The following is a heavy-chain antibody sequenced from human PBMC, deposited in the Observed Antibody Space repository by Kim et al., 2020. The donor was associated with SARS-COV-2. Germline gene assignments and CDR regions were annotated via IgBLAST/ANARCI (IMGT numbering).Heavy chain of an antibody. CDR3: ARADKWLVWTYYYYGMDV. D-gene: IGHD6-19*01. Sequence: ASVKVSCKASGYTFTSYDINWVRQATGQGLEWMGWMNPNSGNTGYAQKFQGRVTMTRNTSISTAYMELSSLRSEDTAVYYCARADKWLVWTYYYYGMDVWGQGTTVTVSS. V-gene: IGHV1-8*01. CDR2: MNPNSGNT. J-gene: IGHJ6*02. CDR1: GYTFTSYD.